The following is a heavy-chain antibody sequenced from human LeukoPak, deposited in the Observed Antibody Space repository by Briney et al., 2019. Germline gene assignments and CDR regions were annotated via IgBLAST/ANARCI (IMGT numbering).Heavy chain of an antibody. V-gene: IGHV3-33*01. CDR1: GFTFRTYG. Sequence: PGGSLRLSCAASGFTFRTYGMHWVRQAPGKGLEWVAVVRYDGGNKHYADSVKGRFTISRDNSKNTLYLQMNSLRAEDTAVYYCARGGWEDYVWGSYRYFDYWGQGTLVTVSS. D-gene: IGHD3-16*02. J-gene: IGHJ4*02. CDR2: VRYDGGNK. CDR3: ARGGWEDYVWGSYRYFDY.